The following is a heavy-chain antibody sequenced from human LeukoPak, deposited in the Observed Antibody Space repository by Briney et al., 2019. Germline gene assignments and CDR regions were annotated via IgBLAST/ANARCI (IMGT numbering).Heavy chain of an antibody. CDR3: ARGRGSMYYFDY. J-gene: IGHJ4*02. Sequence: SETLSLTCTVSGGSISSSSYYWGWIRQPPGKGLEWIGSIYYSGSTYYNPSLKSRVTISVDTSKNQFSLKLSSVTAADTAVYYCARGRGSMYYFDYWGQGTLVTVSS. CDR1: GGSISSSSYY. CDR2: IYYSGST. D-gene: IGHD2-15*01. V-gene: IGHV4-39*07.